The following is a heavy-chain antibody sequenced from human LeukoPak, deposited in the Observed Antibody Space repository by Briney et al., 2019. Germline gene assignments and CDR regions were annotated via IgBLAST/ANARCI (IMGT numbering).Heavy chain of an antibody. D-gene: IGHD3-22*01. J-gene: IGHJ1*01. CDR2: MNPNSGNT. V-gene: IGHV1-8*01. Sequence: GASVKVSCKFSGCTFTSYDINWVRQATGQGLEWMGWMNPNSGNTGYAQKFQGRVTMTSDTSITTAYMDLSSLTSEGTAVYYCASDQNYYDSSGYYYPEYFQHWGQGTLVTVSS. CDR1: GCTFTSYD. CDR3: ASDQNYYDSSGYYYPEYFQH.